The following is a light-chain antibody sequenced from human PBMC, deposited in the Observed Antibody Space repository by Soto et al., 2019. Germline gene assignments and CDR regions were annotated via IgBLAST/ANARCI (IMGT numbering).Light chain of an antibody. Sequence: EIVLTQSPGTLSLSPGERATLSCRASQSVSSTYLAWYQQKPGQAPRLLIYDASSRATGIPDRFSGSGSGTDFTLTISSLEPEDFAVYYCQRYDISPFPFGQGTKLEIK. CDR2: DAS. J-gene: IGKJ2*01. V-gene: IGKV3-20*01. CDR1: QSVSSTY. CDR3: QRYDISPFP.